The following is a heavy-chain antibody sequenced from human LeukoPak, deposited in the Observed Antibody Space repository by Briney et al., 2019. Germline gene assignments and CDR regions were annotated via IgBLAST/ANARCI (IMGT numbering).Heavy chain of an antibody. Sequence: GGSLRLSCAASGFTFSSYAMSRGRQAPGKGLEWVSAISGSGDNTYYADSMKGRFTISRDNSKNTLSLQMNSLRAEDTAVYYCAKASYYYDSSDRFDYWGQGTLVTVSS. CDR2: ISGSGDNT. CDR1: GFTFSSYA. D-gene: IGHD3-22*01. J-gene: IGHJ4*02. V-gene: IGHV3-23*01. CDR3: AKASYYYDSSDRFDY.